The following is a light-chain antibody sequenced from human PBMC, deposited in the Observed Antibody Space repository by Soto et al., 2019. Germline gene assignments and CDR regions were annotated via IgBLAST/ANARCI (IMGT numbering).Light chain of an antibody. CDR2: GTS. J-gene: IGKJ1*01. CDR3: QQHNNWPPT. CDR1: QSVSSSY. Sequence: EIVLTQSPGTLSLSPGERATLSCRASQSVSSSYLAWYQQKPGQAPRLLFSGTSSRATGVPVRFSGSGSGTEFTLSISSLQSEDFAVYYCQQHNNWPPTFGQGTKVDIK. V-gene: IGKV3D-15*01.